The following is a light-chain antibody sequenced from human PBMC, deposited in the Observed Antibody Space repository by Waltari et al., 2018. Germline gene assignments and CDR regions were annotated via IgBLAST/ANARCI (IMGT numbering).Light chain of an antibody. J-gene: IGKJ1*01. V-gene: IGKV1-5*03. Sequence: DIQMTQSPSTLSASVGDRVTITCRASQRITSWLAWYQQIPGKPPKLLIYKASTLESGVQSRFSGSGSGTEFTLTISSLQPDDFATYYCQQYNSYPWTFGHGIKVELK. CDR1: QRITSW. CDR2: KAS. CDR3: QQYNSYPWT.